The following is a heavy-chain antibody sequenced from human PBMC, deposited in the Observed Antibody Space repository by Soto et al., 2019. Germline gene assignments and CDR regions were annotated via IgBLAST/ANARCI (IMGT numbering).Heavy chain of an antibody. J-gene: IGHJ6*02. Sequence: QVQVVESGGGVVQPGRSLRLSCAAAGITFSSFGMHWVRQAPGKGLEWVSLIWYDGSKKSCGGSVKGRFTISRDNSRNTVYLQMNSLRADDTAVYYCARDASYYSLWSGYYPSRNGMDVWGQGTTVTVSS. CDR2: IWYDGSKK. D-gene: IGHD3-3*01. CDR1: GITFSSFG. V-gene: IGHV3-33*01. CDR3: ARDASYYSLWSGYYPSRNGMDV.